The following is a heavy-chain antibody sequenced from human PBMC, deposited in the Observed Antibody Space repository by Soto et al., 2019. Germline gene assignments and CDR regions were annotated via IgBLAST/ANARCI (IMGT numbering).Heavy chain of an antibody. V-gene: IGHV1-46*03. Sequence: ASVKVSCKASGYTFTSYYMHWVRQAPGQGLEWMGIINPSGGSTSYAQKFQGRVTMTRDTSTSTVYMELSSLRSEDTAVYYCARGVRRAVAGRAHDDFDIWGQGTMVNVSS. J-gene: IGHJ3*02. CDR2: INPSGGST. D-gene: IGHD6-19*01. CDR1: GYTFTSYY. CDR3: ARGVRRAVAGRAHDDFDI.